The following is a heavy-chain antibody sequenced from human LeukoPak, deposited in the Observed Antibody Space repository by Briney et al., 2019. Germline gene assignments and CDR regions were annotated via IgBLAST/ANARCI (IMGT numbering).Heavy chain of an antibody. CDR1: GDSVSSNDAA. D-gene: IGHD6-13*01. Sequence: SQTLSLTCAISGDSVSSNDAAWNWIRQSPSRGLEWLGRTFYRSKWYYDSAVSVKSRITINPDTSKNQFSLKLSSVTAADTAVYYCAREGRGAAAGYFDYWGQGTLVTVSS. V-gene: IGHV6-1*01. CDR2: TFYRSKWYY. J-gene: IGHJ4*02. CDR3: AREGRGAAAGYFDY.